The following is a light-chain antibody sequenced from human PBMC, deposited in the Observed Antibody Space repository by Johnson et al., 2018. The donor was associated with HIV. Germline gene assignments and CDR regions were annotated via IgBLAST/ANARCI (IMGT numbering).Light chain of an antibody. CDR1: SSNIGNKY. V-gene: IGLV1-51*02. Sequence: QSVLTQPPSVSAAPGQKVTISCSGSSSNIGNKYVSWYQQLPGTAPKLLIYENNRRPSGTPDRFSGSKSGTSATLGITGLQTGDEADYYCGTWDSSLSSYVFGTGTKVTVL. J-gene: IGLJ1*01. CDR2: ENN. CDR3: GTWDSSLSSYV.